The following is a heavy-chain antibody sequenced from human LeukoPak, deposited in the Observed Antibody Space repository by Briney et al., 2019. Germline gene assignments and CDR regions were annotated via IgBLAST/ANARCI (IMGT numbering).Heavy chain of an antibody. CDR2: ISSSGSTI. Sequence: PGGSLRLSCAASGFTFSSYEMNWVRQAPGKGLEWVSYISSSGSTIYYADSVKGRFTISRDNAKNSLYLQMNSLRAEDTAVYYCARGGYYYGSGSYYNWGQGTLVTVSS. CDR1: GFTFSSYE. V-gene: IGHV3-48*03. CDR3: ARGGYYYGSGSYYN. D-gene: IGHD3-10*01. J-gene: IGHJ4*02.